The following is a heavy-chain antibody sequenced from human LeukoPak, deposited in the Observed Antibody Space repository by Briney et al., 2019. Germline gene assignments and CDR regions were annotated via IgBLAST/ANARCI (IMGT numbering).Heavy chain of an antibody. CDR2: ISLTGDST. J-gene: IGHJ6*03. CDR3: ARSYASGIHYMDV. CDR1: GFTLRNHA. D-gene: IGHD3-10*01. Sequence: GGSLRLSCVASGFTLRNHAMHWVRQGPGKGLEYVSAISLTGDSTYYANSVKGRFTISRDDSKNTLYLQMGSLRTEDMAVYYCARSYASGIHYMDVWGKGSTVTVSS. V-gene: IGHV3-64*01.